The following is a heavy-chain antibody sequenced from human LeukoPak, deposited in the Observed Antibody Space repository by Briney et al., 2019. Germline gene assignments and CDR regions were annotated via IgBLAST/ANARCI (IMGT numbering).Heavy chain of an antibody. V-gene: IGHV3-21*01. J-gene: IGHJ5*02. Sequence: GGSLRLSCAASGFEFDVYGMNWVRQAPGKGLEWVSSISSSSSYIYYADSVKGRFTISRDNAKNSLYLQMNSLRAEDTAVYYCAREYYDSSGTWGQGTLVTVSS. CDR1: GFEFDVYG. CDR3: AREYYDSSGT. D-gene: IGHD3-22*01. CDR2: ISSSSSYI.